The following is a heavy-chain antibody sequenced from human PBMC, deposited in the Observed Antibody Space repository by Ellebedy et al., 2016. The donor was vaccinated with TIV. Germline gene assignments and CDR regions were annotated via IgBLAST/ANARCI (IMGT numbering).Heavy chain of an antibody. CDR3: ARGGSGSYGLGV. CDR1: GYTFTSYD. CDR2: ISAYNGHT. V-gene: IGHV1-18*01. J-gene: IGHJ6*04. Sequence: AASVKVSCKASGYTFTSYDINWVRQAPGQGLEWMGWISAYNGHTKVAQKFQDRVSLSTDPSTNTGHMELRGLRSDDTAMYYCARGGSGSYGLGVWGEGTTVTVSS. D-gene: IGHD1-26*01.